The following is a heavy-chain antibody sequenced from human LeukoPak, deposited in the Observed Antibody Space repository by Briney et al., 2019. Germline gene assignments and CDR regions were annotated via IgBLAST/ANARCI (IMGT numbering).Heavy chain of an antibody. CDR1: GFTFSSYG. CDR3: AKCNREFRNYLYYYMDV. Sequence: PGGSLRLSCAASGFTFSSYGMHWVRQAPGKGLEWVAFIRYDGSNKYYADSVKGRFTISRDNSKNTLYLQMNSLRAEDTAVYYCAKCNREFRNYLYYYMDVWGKGTTVTISS. D-gene: IGHD3-10*01. V-gene: IGHV3-30*02. CDR2: IRYDGSNK. J-gene: IGHJ6*03.